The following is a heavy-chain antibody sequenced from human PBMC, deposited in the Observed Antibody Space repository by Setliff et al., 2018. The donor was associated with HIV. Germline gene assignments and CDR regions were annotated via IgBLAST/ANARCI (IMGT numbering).Heavy chain of an antibody. Sequence: GGSLRLSCAASGFKYSDFNMNWIRQAPGKGLEWISYISRTGTTIYYADSVKGRFTISRDNPKNSLFLQADSLRVEDTAVYYCARERDSSGPVADALDIWGQGAVVTVSS. CDR2: ISRTGTTI. CDR3: ARERDSSGPVADALDI. V-gene: IGHV3-11*01. D-gene: IGHD3-22*01. CDR1: GFKYSDFN. J-gene: IGHJ3*02.